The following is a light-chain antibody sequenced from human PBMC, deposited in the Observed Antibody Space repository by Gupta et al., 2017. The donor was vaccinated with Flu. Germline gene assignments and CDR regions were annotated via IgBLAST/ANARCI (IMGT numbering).Light chain of an antibody. Sequence: QSALTQPASVSGSPGQSIAISCTGTNSDIGAYNYVSWYQQHPGKAPKLMIYEVSNRPSGVSTRFSGSKSGNTASLTISGLQAEDEADYYGGSYGAVGGFGGGTKVTVL. CDR2: EVS. V-gene: IGLV2-14*01. J-gene: IGLJ2*01. CDR3: GSYGAVGG. CDR1: NSDIGAYNY.